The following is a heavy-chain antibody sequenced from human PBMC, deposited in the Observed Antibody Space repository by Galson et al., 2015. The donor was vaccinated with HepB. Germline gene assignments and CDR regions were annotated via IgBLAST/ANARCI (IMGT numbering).Heavy chain of an antibody. Sequence: SLRLSCAASGFTFDTYAMSWVRQAPGKGLEWASSITGGGSSTYYADSVKGRFTISRDDAKNTLYLQLNRLRAEDTAIYYCARGRPGTFTVLGNWGQGTLVTVSS. J-gene: IGHJ4*02. CDR1: GFTFDTYA. V-gene: IGHV3-23*01. CDR3: ARGRPGTFTVLGN. D-gene: IGHD1-1*01. CDR2: ITGGGSST.